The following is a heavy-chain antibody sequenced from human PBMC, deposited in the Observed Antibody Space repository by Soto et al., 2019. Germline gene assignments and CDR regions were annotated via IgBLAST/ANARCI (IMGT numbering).Heavy chain of an antibody. CDR2: IIPILGIA. CDR3: ARVRRYCSGGSCSVFDY. CDR1: GGTFSSYT. J-gene: IGHJ4*02. V-gene: IGHV1-69*02. D-gene: IGHD2-15*01. Sequence: QVQLVQSGAEVKKPGSSVKVSCKASGGTFSSYTISWVRQAPGQGLEWMGRIIPILGIANYAQKFQGRVTITADKSTSTVYMELSSLRSEDTAVYYCARVRRYCSGGSCSVFDYWGQGTLVTVSS.